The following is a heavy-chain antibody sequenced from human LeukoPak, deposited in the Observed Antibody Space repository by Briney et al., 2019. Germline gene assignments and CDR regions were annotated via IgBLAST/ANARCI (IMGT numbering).Heavy chain of an antibody. CDR1: GYTFTAYY. Sequence: ASVTVSCKASGYTFTAYYMHWVWQAPGQGLEWRGWINPNSGGTNYAQKFQGRVTMTRDTSISTAYMELSRLRSDDTAVYYCARVFQRFLEWLDYWGQGTLVTVSS. CDR2: INPNSGGT. D-gene: IGHD3-3*01. V-gene: IGHV1-2*02. CDR3: ARVFQRFLEWLDY. J-gene: IGHJ4*02.